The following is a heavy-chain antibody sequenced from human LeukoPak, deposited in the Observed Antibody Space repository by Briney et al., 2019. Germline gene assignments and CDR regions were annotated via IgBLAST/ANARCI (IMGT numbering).Heavy chain of an antibody. J-gene: IGHJ6*02. Sequence: PSETLSLTYTVSGYSISNGFYWAWIRQPPGKGLEWIGSIFHSGSTYYNPSLKIRVTISGDTSKNQFSLNLSSVTAADTAVYYCARGDGSPSGILYYGMDVWGQGTTVTVSS. CDR1: GYSISNGFY. CDR3: ARGDGSPSGILYYGMDV. V-gene: IGHV4-38-2*02. CDR2: IFHSGST. D-gene: IGHD1-26*01.